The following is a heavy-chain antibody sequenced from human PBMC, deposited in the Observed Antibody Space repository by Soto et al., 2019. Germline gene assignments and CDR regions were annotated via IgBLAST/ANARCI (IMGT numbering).Heavy chain of an antibody. CDR3: ARVGRYYDSGVWAGYFEY. Sequence: QVQLQESGPGLVKPSQTLSLTCTVSAGSISSGGYYWSWIRQDPGKGLEWIGYMYYSGVTYYNPSLKSRVTISGDTSKNQFSLKLNAVTAADTAVYYCARVGRYYDSGVWAGYFEYWGQGTLVTVSS. V-gene: IGHV4-31*03. J-gene: IGHJ4*02. CDR2: MYYSGVT. D-gene: IGHD3-22*01. CDR1: AGSISSGGYY.